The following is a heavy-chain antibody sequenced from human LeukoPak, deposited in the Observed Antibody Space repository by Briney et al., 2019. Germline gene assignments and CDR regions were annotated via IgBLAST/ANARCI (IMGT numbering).Heavy chain of an antibody. CDR3: ARDQAYSSGWYGHADY. CDR1: GYTFTSYG. CDR2: ISAYNGNT. D-gene: IGHD6-19*01. V-gene: IGHV1-18*01. J-gene: IGHJ4*02. Sequence: ASVKVSCKASGYTFTSYGISWVRQAPGQGLEWMGWISAYNGNTNYAQKLQGRVTMTTDTSTSTAYMELRSLRSDDTAVYYCARDQAYSSGWYGHADYWGQGTLVTVSS.